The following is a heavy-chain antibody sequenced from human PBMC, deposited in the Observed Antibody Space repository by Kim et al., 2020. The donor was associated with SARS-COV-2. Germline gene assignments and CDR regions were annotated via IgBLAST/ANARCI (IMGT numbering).Heavy chain of an antibody. CDR3: ARGGGLLWCRMVY. CDR2: IYYSGST. Sequence: SETLSLTCTVSGGSISSYYWSWIRQPPGKGLEWIGYIYYSGSTNYNPTIKSRVTITVDTSKNQFSLKLSSVNDADTAVYYCARGGGLLWCRMVYWGQGNMVIVSS. J-gene: IGHJ4*02. V-gene: IGHV4-59*01. CDR1: GGSISSYY. D-gene: IGHD3-10*01.